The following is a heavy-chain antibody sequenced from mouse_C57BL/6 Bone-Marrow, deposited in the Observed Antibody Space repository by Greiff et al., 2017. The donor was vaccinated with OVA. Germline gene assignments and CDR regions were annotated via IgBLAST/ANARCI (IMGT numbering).Heavy chain of an antibody. V-gene: IGHV14-4*01. CDR3: TRDDYDVGAWFAY. J-gene: IGHJ3*01. CDR1: GFNIKDDY. CDR2: IDPENGDT. D-gene: IGHD2-4*01. Sequence: VQLQQSGAELVRPGASVKLSCTASGFNIKDDYMHWVKQRPEQGLEWIGWIDPENGDTEYASKFQGKATITADTSSNTAYLQLSSLTSEDTAVYYCTRDDYDVGAWFAYWGQVTLVTVSA.